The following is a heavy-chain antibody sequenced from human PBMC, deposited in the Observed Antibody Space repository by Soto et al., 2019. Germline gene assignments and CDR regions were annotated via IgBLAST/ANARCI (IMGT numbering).Heavy chain of an antibody. CDR2: INHVGIT. Sequence: PSETLSLTCAVSGGSFRGFYWTWIRQSPGKGLEWLGDINHVGITNYNPSLKSRVSIPVDTSKSQFSLKRSSVTAADTAVYYCARGIGGYSSSSGSVVAVRTYYYYGMDVWGQGTTVTVSS. J-gene: IGHJ6*02. CDR1: GGSFRGFY. CDR3: ARGIGGYSSSSGSVVAVRTYYYYGMDV. V-gene: IGHV4-34*01. D-gene: IGHD6-6*01.